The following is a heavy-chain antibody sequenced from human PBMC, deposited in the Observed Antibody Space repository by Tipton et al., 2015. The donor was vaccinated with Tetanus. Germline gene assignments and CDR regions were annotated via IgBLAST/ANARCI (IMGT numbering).Heavy chain of an antibody. CDR3: ARYGRLPKTDPFDT. CDR2: IYHTGST. Sequence: VQPSETLTLTCTVSGDSIGTHFWTWIRQAPGKGLEWIAYIYHTGSTTYNPSLQSRVTISVDTSKNQFSLRLNSVTSADTAVYFCARYGRLPKTDPFDTWGQGTMVTVSS. D-gene: IGHD1-26*01. J-gene: IGHJ3*02. CDR1: GDSIGTHF. V-gene: IGHV4-59*11.